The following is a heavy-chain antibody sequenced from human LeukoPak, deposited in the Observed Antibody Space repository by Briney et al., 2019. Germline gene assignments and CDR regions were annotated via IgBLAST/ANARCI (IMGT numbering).Heavy chain of an antibody. CDR1: GGTFSRYA. Sequence: ASVKVSCKTSGGTFSRYAISWVRQAPGQGLEWMGRFIPIFGTANYALKFQGRVSITTDESTSTAYMELSSLRSDDTAVYYCARDLGISGTYDNYCLDHWGQGTLVTVSS. CDR2: FIPIFGTA. V-gene: IGHV1-69*05. CDR3: ARDLGISGTYDNYCLDH. J-gene: IGHJ4*02. D-gene: IGHD1-20*01.